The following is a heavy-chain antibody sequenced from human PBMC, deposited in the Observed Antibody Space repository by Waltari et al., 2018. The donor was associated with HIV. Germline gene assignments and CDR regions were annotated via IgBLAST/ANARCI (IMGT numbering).Heavy chain of an antibody. D-gene: IGHD6-13*01. CDR1: GFTFSSYG. V-gene: IGHV3-33*01. J-gene: IGHJ4*02. CDR3: ARERYSSSWVDY. CDR2: IWYDGSNK. Sequence: QVQLVESGGGVVQPGRSLSLSCAAFGFTFSSYGLHWVRQAPGKGLEWVAVIWYDGSNKYYADSVKGRFTISRDNSKNTLYLQMNSLRAEDTAVYYCARERYSSSWVDYWGQGTLVTVSS.